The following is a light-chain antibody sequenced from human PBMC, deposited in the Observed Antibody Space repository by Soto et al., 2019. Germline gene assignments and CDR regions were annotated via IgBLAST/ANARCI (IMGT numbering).Light chain of an antibody. V-gene: IGKV1-39*01. CDR3: QQSYTTPLT. CDR2: AAS. Sequence: ITHSPSFVSAYVVERVTITCRASQTISGYLNWYQQKPGKAPELLIYAASYLGNGVPSRFSGSGSGTYFTLTISSLQPEDLATYYCQQSYTTPLTSGVAITV. J-gene: IGKJ4*01. CDR1: QTISGY.